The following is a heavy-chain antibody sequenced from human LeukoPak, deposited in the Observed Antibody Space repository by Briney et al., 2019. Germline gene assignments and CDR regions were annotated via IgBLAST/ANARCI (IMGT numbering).Heavy chain of an antibody. J-gene: IGHJ4*02. Sequence: GGSLRLSCAASGITVSSKYMSWARQAPGKGLEWVGRIKSKTDGGTTDYAAPVKGRFTISRDDSKNTLYLQMNSLKTEDTAVYYCTTDTGWFGDQYYFDYWGQGTLVTVSS. D-gene: IGHD3-10*01. V-gene: IGHV3-15*01. CDR3: TTDTGWFGDQYYFDY. CDR2: IKSKTDGGTT. CDR1: GITVSSKY.